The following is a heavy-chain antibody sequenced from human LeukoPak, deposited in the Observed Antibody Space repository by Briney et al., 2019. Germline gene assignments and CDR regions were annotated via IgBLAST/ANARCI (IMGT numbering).Heavy chain of an antibody. V-gene: IGHV3-53*01. J-gene: IGHJ3*01. Sequence: GGSLRLSCAASGIIVSYSYMTWVCHAPGKGLEWVATIYRDNSTYYGDSVRGRFSVSRDTSKTTMFLQMNNLRGEDSAVYYCSRVNHFGSGGYRQRAIAVLGQGTLVTVSS. CDR1: GIIVSYSY. CDR2: IYRDNST. D-gene: IGHD3-10*01. CDR3: SRVNHFGSGGYRQRAIAV.